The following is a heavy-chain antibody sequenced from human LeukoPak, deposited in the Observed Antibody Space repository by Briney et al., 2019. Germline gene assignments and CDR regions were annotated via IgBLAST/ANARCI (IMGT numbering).Heavy chain of an antibody. Sequence: GRSLRLSCAASGFTFSSYGMHWVRQAPGKGLEWVALISYDGSNKFYADSVKGRFTISRDDSKNTLYLQMNSLRAEDTAIYYCANRPYDSSKWRYFQHWGQGTLVTVSS. CDR2: ISYDGSNK. CDR3: ANRPYDSSKWRYFQH. J-gene: IGHJ1*01. CDR1: GFTFSSYG. V-gene: IGHV3-30*18. D-gene: IGHD3-22*01.